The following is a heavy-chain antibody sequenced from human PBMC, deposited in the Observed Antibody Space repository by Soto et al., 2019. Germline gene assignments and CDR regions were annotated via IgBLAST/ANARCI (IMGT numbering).Heavy chain of an antibody. CDR3: ARRAETNGWNGFGADKYYFDF. CDR2: MNPNTGNS. D-gene: IGHD1-1*01. V-gene: IGHV1-8*01. Sequence: ASVKVSCKASGYTFTSYDIYWVRQATGQGLEWMGWMNPNTGNSGYAQKFQGRVTMTSDTSTNTVHMELSSLRSEDTAVYYCARRAETNGWNGFGADKYYFDFWGQGTLVTVSS. J-gene: IGHJ4*02. CDR1: GYTFTSYD.